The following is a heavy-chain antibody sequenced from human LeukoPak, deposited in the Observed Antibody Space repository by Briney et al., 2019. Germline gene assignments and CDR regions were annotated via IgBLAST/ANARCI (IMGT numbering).Heavy chain of an antibody. D-gene: IGHD1-26*01. CDR3: AKRVLVGSAKWFDP. CDR1: GCTFRSSE. CDR2: INDSGGST. J-gene: IGHJ5*02. V-gene: IGHV3-23*01. Sequence: GGALPLSCAASGCTFRSSEMTWLRPPPGKGREWVSTINDSGGSTFFADSAKGRFTITRHNSKNTLYLQVNDPRAEDTAVYYCAKRVLVGSAKWFDPWGQGTLVTVSS.